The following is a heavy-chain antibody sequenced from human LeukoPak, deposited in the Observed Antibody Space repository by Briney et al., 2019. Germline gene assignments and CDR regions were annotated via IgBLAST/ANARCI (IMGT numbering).Heavy chain of an antibody. J-gene: IGHJ4*02. CDR3: AKYAGRGLDY. D-gene: IGHD1-26*01. Sequence: GGSLRLSSEASGYTFSSYAMSWVRQAPGKGLEWVSSISDSLGRTYYADSVKGRFTISRDNSKNTLYLEMNSLRAEDTAVYYCAKYAGRGLDYWGQGTLVTVSS. CDR2: ISDSLGRT. CDR1: GYTFSSYA. V-gene: IGHV3-23*01.